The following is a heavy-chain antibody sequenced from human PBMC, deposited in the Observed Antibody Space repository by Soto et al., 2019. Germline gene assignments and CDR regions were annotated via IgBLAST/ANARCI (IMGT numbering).Heavy chain of an antibody. J-gene: IGHJ4*02. CDR1: GYTFTIYA. V-gene: IGHV1-3*01. CDR3: ASAGYCSGGSCSHAIDY. D-gene: IGHD2-15*01. Sequence: ASVKVSCKASGYTFTIYALHCVLQSGLQRREWMGCINPGNGNTRYSQKFQGRVTITRDTSASTAYMELSSLRSEDTAVYYCASAGYCSGGSCSHAIDYWGQGTLVTVSS. CDR2: INPGNGNT.